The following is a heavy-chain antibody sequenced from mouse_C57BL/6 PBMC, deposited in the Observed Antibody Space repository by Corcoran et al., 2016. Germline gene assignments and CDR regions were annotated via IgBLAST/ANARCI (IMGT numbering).Heavy chain of an antibody. D-gene: IGHD1-1*01. J-gene: IGHJ2*01. CDR2: IYPRDGST. V-gene: IGHV1-85*01. Sequence: QVQLQQSGPELVKPGASVKLSCKASGYTFTSYDINWVKQRPGQGLEWIGWIYPRDGSTKYNEKFKGKATLTADKSSSTAYMQLSSLTSEDSAVYFCARLTTVVSYYFDYWGQGTTLTVSS. CDR1: GYTFTSYD. CDR3: ARLTTVVSYYFDY.